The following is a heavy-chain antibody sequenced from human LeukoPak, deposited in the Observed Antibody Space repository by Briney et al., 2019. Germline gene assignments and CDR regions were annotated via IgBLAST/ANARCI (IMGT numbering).Heavy chain of an antibody. CDR1: GGSFSGYY. V-gene: IGHV4-59*01. J-gene: IGHJ4*02. CDR3: ARLEYSSGWYVY. CDR2: IYYSGST. Sequence: TPSETLSLTCAVYGGSFSGYYWSWIRQPPGKGLEWIGYIYYSGSTNYNPSLKSRVTISVDTSKKEFSLKLSSVTAADTAVYFCARLEYSSGWYVYWGQGTLVTVSS. D-gene: IGHD6-19*01.